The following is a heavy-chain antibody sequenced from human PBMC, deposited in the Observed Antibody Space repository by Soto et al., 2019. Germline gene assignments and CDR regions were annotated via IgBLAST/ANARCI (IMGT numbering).Heavy chain of an antibody. J-gene: IGHJ4*02. V-gene: IGHV2-5*01. CDR3: AHLYYYDSSGYYPFDY. CDR1: GFSLSTSGVG. CDR2: IYWYDDK. D-gene: IGHD3-22*01. Sequence: QITLKESGPTLVKPTQTLTLTCTFSGFSLSTSGVGVGWIRQPPGKALEWLALIYWYDDKRYSPSLKSRLTITKDTSKNQVVLTMTNMDPVDTATYYCAHLYYYDSSGYYPFDYWGQGTLVTVSS.